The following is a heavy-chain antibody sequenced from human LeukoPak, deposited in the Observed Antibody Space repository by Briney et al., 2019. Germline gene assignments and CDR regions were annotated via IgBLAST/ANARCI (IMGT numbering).Heavy chain of an antibody. J-gene: IGHJ6*02. CDR3: VRSGIAAAGYYYYYGMDV. V-gene: IGHV3-64D*06. CDR2: ISSNGGST. D-gene: IGHD6-13*01. Sequence: GGSLRLSCAASGFTFSSYWMSWVRQAPGKGLEYVSAISSNGGSTYYADSVKGRFTISRDNSKNTLYLQMSSLRAEDTAVYYCVRSGIAAAGYYYYYGMDVWGQGTTVTVSS. CDR1: GFTFSSYW.